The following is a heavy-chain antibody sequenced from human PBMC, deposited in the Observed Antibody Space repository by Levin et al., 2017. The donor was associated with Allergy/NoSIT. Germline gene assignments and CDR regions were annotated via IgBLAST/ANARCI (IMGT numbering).Heavy chain of an antibody. V-gene: IGHV4-4*02. CDR1: GGSISSSNW. CDR2: IYHSGST. Sequence: SCAVSGGSISSSNWWSWVRQPPGKGLEWIGEIYHSGSTNYNPSLKSRVTISVDKSKNQFSLKLSSVTAADTAVYYCAQHLYSSGWSGGYYYYYGMDVWGQGTTVTVSS. D-gene: IGHD6-19*01. CDR3: AQHLYSSGWSGGYYYYYGMDV. J-gene: IGHJ6*02.